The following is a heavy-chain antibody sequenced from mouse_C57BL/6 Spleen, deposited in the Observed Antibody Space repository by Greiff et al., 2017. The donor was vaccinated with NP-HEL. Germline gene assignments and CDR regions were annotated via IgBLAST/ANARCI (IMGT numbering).Heavy chain of an antibody. CDR1: GFSLTSYG. CDR2: IWRGGST. V-gene: IGHV2-5*01. CDR3: AKNSPPINYFDY. J-gene: IGHJ2*01. D-gene: IGHD6-5*01. Sequence: VQVVESGPGLVQPSQSLSITCTVSGFSLTSYGVHWVRQSPGKGLEWLGVIWRGGSTDYNAAFMSRLSITKDNSKSQVFFKMNSLQADDTAIYYCAKNSPPINYFDYWGQGTTLTVSS.